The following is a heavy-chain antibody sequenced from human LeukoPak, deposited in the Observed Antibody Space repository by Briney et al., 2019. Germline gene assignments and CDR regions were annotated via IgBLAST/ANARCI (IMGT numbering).Heavy chain of an antibody. J-gene: IGHJ4*02. D-gene: IGHD3-22*01. V-gene: IGHV4-59*01. CDR1: GGSISSYY. CDR3: ARDRGLLSSGYFFDY. CDR2: IYYSGST. Sequence: SETLSLTCTVSGGSISSYYWSWLRQPPGKGLEWLGYIYYSGSTNYNPSPKSRVTISVDTSKNQFSLKLSSVTAADTAVYYCARDRGLLSSGYFFDYWGQGTLVTVSS.